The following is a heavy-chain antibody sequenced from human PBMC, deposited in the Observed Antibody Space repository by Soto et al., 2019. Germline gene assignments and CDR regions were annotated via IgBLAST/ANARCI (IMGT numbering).Heavy chain of an antibody. CDR3: ARGRNTIFGVVPDAFDI. J-gene: IGHJ3*02. D-gene: IGHD3-3*01. CDR1: GGSISSGGYY. CDR2: IYYSGST. V-gene: IGHV4-31*03. Sequence: SETLSLTCTVSGGSISSGGYYWSWIRQHPGKGLEWIGYIYYSGSTYYNPSLKSRVTISVDTSKNQFSLKLSSVTAADTAVYYCARGRNTIFGVVPDAFDIWGQGTMVTVS.